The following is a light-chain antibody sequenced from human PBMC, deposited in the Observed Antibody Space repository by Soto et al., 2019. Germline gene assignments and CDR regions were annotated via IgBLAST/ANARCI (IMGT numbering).Light chain of an antibody. CDR3: QHYNSWPLT. Sequence: EIVLTQSPGTLSLSPGERATLSCRASQSVNSNYLAWYQQKPGQAPRLLIYDASTRATGIPARFSGSGSGTEFTLTISSLQSEDLAVYYCQHYNSWPLTFGGGTKVDIK. J-gene: IGKJ4*01. CDR2: DAS. CDR1: QSVNSN. V-gene: IGKV3-15*01.